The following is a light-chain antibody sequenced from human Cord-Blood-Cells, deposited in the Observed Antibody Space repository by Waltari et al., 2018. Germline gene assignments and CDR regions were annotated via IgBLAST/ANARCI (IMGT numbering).Light chain of an antibody. CDR3: QQYYSTAFT. Sequence: DIVMNQSPASLAVSLGERDTINCKSSQSVLYRSNNKKYLAWYQEKPGQPPKLFIYWSSTRESGVPARFSGSGSGTDFTPTISSLQAEDCAVYYCQQYYSTAFTFCPGTKVDIK. CDR2: WSS. V-gene: IGKV4-1*01. CDR1: QSVLYRSNNKKY. J-gene: IGKJ3*01.